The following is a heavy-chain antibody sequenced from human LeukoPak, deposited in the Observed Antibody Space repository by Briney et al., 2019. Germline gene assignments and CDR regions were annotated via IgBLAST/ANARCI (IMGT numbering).Heavy chain of an antibody. CDR2: ISAYNGNT. CDR3: ARDPYYDILTGFGVFDY. D-gene: IGHD3-9*01. Sequence: ASVKVSCKASGYTFTSYGISWVRQAPGQGLERMGWISAYNGNTNYAQKLQGRVTMTTDTSTSTDYMEPRSLRSDDTAVYYCARDPYYDILTGFGVFDYWGQGTLVTVCS. J-gene: IGHJ4*02. CDR1: GYTFTSYG. V-gene: IGHV1-18*01.